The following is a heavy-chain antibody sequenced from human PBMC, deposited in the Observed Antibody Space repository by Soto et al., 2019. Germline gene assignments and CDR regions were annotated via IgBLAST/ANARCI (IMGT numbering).Heavy chain of an antibody. CDR1: RSIFSGSG. J-gene: IGHJ4*02. V-gene: IGHV3-33*01. D-gene: IGHD1-7*01. Sequence: QEHLVESGGGVVQPGRSLRLSCAASRSIFSGSGMHWVRQDPGKGLEWVAVIWYDGSNKYYADSVKGRFTISRDNSKNMLDLQMDSLRVEDTAVYYCARDGIGGTVFRGFCDYWGQGTLVTVSS. CDR3: ARDGIGGTVFRGFCDY. CDR2: IWYDGSNK.